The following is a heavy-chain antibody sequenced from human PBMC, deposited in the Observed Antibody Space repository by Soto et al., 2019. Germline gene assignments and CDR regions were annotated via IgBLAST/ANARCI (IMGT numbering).Heavy chain of an antibody. CDR3: ATEGSCGADCYFFEY. Sequence: PWGSLRLSCAASGFTFSDYYMSWIRQAPGKGLEWVSYISSSSSYTNYADSVKGRFTISRDNANNLLLLQMNSLRAEDTAIYYCATEGSCGADCYFFEYWGQGTLVTVSS. V-gene: IGHV3-11*06. J-gene: IGHJ4*02. CDR2: ISSSSSYT. D-gene: IGHD2-21*02. CDR1: GFTFSDYY.